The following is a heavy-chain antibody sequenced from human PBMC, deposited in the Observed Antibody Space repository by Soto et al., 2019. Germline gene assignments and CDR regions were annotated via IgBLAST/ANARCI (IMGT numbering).Heavy chain of an antibody. CDR3: ARGETVAPRPGFDY. V-gene: IGHV3-21*01. CDR1: EFTFSSYS. Sequence: DVQLVESGGGLVKPGGSLRLSCAASEFTFSSYSMNWVRQAPGKGLEWVSSISGGSEYILYADSVKGRFTISRDNAKNSMYLQINYLRDEDTAMYYWARGETVAPRPGFDYWGQGALVTVSS. CDR2: ISGGSEYI. D-gene: IGHD6-6*01. J-gene: IGHJ4*02.